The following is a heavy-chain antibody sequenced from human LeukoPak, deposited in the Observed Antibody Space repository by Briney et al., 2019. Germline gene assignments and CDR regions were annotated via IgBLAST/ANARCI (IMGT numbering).Heavy chain of an antibody. Sequence: SETLSLTCTVSGGSISTYYWSWIRQPPGKGLEWIGYIYYSGSTNYNPSLKSRVTISVDTSKNQFSLKLSSVTAADTAVYYCARHIRSSGTLYYYYYGMDVWGQGTTVTVSS. D-gene: IGHD6-19*01. CDR1: GGSISTYY. V-gene: IGHV4-59*08. CDR3: ARHIRSSGTLYYYYYGMDV. J-gene: IGHJ6*02. CDR2: IYYSGST.